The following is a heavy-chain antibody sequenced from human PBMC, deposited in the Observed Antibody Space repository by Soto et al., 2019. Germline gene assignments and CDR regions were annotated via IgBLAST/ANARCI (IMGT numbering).Heavy chain of an antibody. Sequence: QVQLQESGPGLVKPSQTLSLTCTVSGGSISSVGYYWSWIRQHPGKGLEWIGYIYYSGSTYYNPSLKSRVTISVDTSKNQFSLKLSSVTAADTAVYYCAREDRYYDSSGYKNWFDPWGQGTLVTVSS. CDR1: GGSISSVGYY. D-gene: IGHD3-22*01. V-gene: IGHV4-31*03. CDR3: AREDRYYDSSGYKNWFDP. CDR2: IYYSGST. J-gene: IGHJ5*02.